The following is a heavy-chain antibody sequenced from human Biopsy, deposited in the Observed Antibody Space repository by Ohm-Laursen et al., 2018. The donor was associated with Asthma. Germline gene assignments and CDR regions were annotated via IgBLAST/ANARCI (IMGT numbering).Heavy chain of an antibody. D-gene: IGHD6-19*01. Sequence: SLRLSCAASGFTVSRDHMFWVRQAPGKGLEWVSVIYSGGTSHTADSVRGRFTISRDFSKNTLHLQMHSLRVEDTAVYYCARGDSSGWSHYYFDYWGQGTLVGVSS. CDR1: GFTVSRDH. J-gene: IGHJ4*02. CDR3: ARGDSSGWSHYYFDY. V-gene: IGHV3-53*01. CDR2: IYSGGTS.